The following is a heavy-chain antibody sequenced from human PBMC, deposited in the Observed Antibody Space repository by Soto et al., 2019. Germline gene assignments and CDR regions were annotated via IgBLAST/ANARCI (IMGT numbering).Heavy chain of an antibody. CDR1: GFTFSSYA. Sequence: EVQLLESGGGLVQPGGSLRPSCAASGFTFSSYAMSWVRQAPGKGLEWVSAISGSGGSTYYADSVKDRFTISRDNSKNTLYLQMNSLRAEDTAVYYCAKDLGDAIWVYGMDVWGQGTTVTVSS. CDR2: ISGSGGST. CDR3: AKDLGDAIWVYGMDV. J-gene: IGHJ6*02. V-gene: IGHV3-23*01. D-gene: IGHD2-21*01.